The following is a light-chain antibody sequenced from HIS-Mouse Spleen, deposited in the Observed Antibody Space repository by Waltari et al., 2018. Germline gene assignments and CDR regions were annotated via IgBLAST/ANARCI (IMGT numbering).Light chain of an antibody. CDR1: SRDVGCYSL. Sequence: QSALTQPASVSGSPGQSITIPRTGTSRDVGCYSLVPWYQQHPGKAPKLMIYEGSKRPSGVSNRFSGSKSGNTASLTISGLQAEDEADYYCCSYAGSSTWVFGGGTKLTVL. V-gene: IGLV2-23*01. CDR2: EGS. J-gene: IGLJ3*02. CDR3: CSYAGSSTWV.